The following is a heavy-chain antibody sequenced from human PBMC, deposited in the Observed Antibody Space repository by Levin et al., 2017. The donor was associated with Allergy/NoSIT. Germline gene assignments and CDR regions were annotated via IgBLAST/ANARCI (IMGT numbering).Heavy chain of an antibody. CDR1: GYTFTDYY. J-gene: IGHJ6*02. CDR3: GRDRHLDV. CDR2: INDNSGGT. V-gene: IGHV1-2*02. Sequence: ASVKVSCKASGYTFTDYYMHWVRQAPGQGLEWMGWINDNSGGTNYAQKFQGRVTMTRDTSISTAHMELSRLTSDDTAVYYCGRDRHLDVWGQGTTVTVSS. D-gene: IGHD3-3*02.